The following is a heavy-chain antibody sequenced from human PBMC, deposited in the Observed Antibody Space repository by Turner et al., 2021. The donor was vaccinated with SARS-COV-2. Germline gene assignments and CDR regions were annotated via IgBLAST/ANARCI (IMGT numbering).Heavy chain of an antibody. CDR3: ARINSGGFDY. CDR1: GGTFSSYR. D-gene: IGHD3-10*01. V-gene: IGHV1-69*04. CDR2: IIPILGIA. Sequence: QVQLVQYGAEVKKPVSSVKVSCKASGGTFSSYRISWVRQAPGQGLEWMGRIIPILGIANYAQKFQGRFTITADKSTSTAYMELSSLRSEDTAVYYCARINSGGFDYWGQGTLVTVSS. J-gene: IGHJ4*02.